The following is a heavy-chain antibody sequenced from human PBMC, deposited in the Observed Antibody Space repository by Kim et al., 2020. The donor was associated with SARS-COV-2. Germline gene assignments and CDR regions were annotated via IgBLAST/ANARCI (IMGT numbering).Heavy chain of an antibody. D-gene: IGHD3-3*01. CDR3: ARDSEDDFWSGSRSAFDI. V-gene: IGHV4-4*02. J-gene: IGHJ3*02. Sequence: KSRVTISVDKSKNQFSLKLSSVTAADTAVYYCARDSEDDFWSGSRSAFDIWGQGTMVTVSS.